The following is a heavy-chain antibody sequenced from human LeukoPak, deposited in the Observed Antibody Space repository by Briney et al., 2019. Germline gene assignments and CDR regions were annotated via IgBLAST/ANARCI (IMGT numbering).Heavy chain of an antibody. Sequence: GGSLRLSCAASGFTFSSYGMHSVRLAPGKGLEWVAVISYDGSNKYYADSVKGRFTISRDNSKNTLYLQMNSLRAEDTAVYYCAKDLAVAGMGYFDYWGQGTLVTVSS. V-gene: IGHV3-30*18. D-gene: IGHD6-19*01. J-gene: IGHJ4*02. CDR3: AKDLAVAGMGYFDY. CDR2: ISYDGSNK. CDR1: GFTFSSYG.